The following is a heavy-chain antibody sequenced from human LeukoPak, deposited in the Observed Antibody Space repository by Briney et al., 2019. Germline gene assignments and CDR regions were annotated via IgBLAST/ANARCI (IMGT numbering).Heavy chain of an antibody. CDR3: ARPYYYDSRIDP. J-gene: IGHJ5*02. V-gene: IGHV4-30-4*01. D-gene: IGHD3-22*01. CDR1: GGSISSGDYY. Sequence: SETLSLTCTVSGGSISSGDYYWSWIRQPPGKGLEWIAYMYYSGSTYYNPSLKSRVTVSADTSKNQLSLKLSSVTAADTAVYYCARPYYYDSRIDPWGWGILVTVSS. CDR2: MYYSGST.